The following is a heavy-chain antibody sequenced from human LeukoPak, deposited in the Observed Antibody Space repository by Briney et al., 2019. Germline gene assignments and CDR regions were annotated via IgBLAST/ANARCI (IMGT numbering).Heavy chain of an antibody. CDR1: GFTFSSYG. J-gene: IGHJ3*02. Sequence: PGGSLRLSCAASGFTFSSYGMHWVRQAPGKGLEWVAVIWYDGSKKYYADSVKGRFTISRDNSKNTLYLQMNSLRAEDTAVYYCASSNYDILTGYEEDAFDIWGQGTTVTVSS. CDR3: ASSNYDILTGYEEDAFDI. CDR2: IWYDGSKK. D-gene: IGHD3-9*01. V-gene: IGHV3-33*01.